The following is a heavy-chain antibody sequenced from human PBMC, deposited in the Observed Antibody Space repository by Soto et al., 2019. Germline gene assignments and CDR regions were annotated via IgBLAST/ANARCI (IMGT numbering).Heavy chain of an antibody. CDR2: TYYRSKWYN. Sequence: SQTLSLTCAISGDSVSSNSAAWNWIRQSPSRGLEWLGRTYYRSKWYNDYTVSVKSRITINPDTSKNQFSLQLSSVTPEDTAVYYCTRARSSSWDYFYGMDVWGQGTTVTVSS. J-gene: IGHJ6*02. CDR1: GDSVSSNSAA. V-gene: IGHV6-1*01. CDR3: TRARSSSWDYFYGMDV. D-gene: IGHD6-13*01.